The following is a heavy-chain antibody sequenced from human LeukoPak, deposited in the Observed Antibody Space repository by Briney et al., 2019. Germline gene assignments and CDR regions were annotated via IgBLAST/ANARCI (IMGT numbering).Heavy chain of an antibody. CDR3: AKVIAWKYFIE. V-gene: IGHV3-23*01. Sequence: PGGSLRLSCAASGFTFSGYAMSWVRQAPGKGLEWVSTISGSGGTTYYADSVKGRFTISRDNSKNTLYLQMSSLRAEDTAKYFCAKVIAWKYFIEWGQGTLVTVSS. D-gene: IGHD1-7*01. CDR1: GFTFSGYA. CDR2: ISGSGGTT. J-gene: IGHJ4*02.